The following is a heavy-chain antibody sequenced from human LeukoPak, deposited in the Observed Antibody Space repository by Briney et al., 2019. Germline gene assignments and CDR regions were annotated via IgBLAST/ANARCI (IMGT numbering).Heavy chain of an antibody. CDR3: ARSEVGP. Sequence: KASETLSLTCAVYGGSFSGYYWSWIRQPPGKGLEWIGEINHSGSTNYNPSLKSRVTISVDTSKNQFSLKLNSVTPEDTAVYYCARSEVGPWGQGTLVTVSS. CDR2: INHSGST. J-gene: IGHJ5*02. V-gene: IGHV4-34*01. CDR1: GGSFSGYY. D-gene: IGHD2-15*01.